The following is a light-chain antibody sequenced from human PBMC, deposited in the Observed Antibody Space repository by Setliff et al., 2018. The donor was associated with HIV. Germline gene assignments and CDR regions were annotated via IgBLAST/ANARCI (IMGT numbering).Light chain of an antibody. CDR2: QAT. V-gene: IGLV2-23*01. CDR1: SSDVGRYDL. CDR3: CSNTGSNTYV. Sequence: QSALAQPASVSGSPGQSITISCTGTSSDVGRYDLVSWYQQHPGKASKLIIYQATKRPSGVSNRFSGSKSGNTASLTISGLQAEDEADYYCCSNTGSNTYVFGTGTKVTVL. J-gene: IGLJ1*01.